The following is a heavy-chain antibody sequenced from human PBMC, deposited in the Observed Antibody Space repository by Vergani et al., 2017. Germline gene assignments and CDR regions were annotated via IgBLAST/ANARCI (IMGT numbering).Heavy chain of an antibody. CDR3: VREETFYDSVSDYLAGYFDH. CDR2: ISGRSSYV. CDR1: GFTFSHYS. V-gene: IGHV3-21*06. Sequence: EVQMVESGGGLVKPGGSLRLSCVASGFTFSHYSMNWVRQAPGSGLEWVASISGRSSYVNYAVSVKGRFTISRDNAKNSLFLPMNSLRAEDTAVYYCVREETFYDSVSDYLAGYFDHWGQGALVTVSS. D-gene: IGHD3-3*01. J-gene: IGHJ4*02.